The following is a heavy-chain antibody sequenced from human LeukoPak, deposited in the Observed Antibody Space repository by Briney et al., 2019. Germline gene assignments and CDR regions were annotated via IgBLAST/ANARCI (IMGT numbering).Heavy chain of an antibody. V-gene: IGHV3-30*02. CDR2: IRYDGSNK. CDR3: AKDALAVAAYYYMDV. J-gene: IGHJ6*03. CDR1: GFTFSSYG. Sequence: GGSLRLSCAASGFTFSSYGMHWVRQAPGKGLEGVAFIRYDGSNKYYADSVKGRFTISRDNSKNTLYLQMNSLRAEDTAVYYCAKDALAVAAYYYMDVCGKGTTVTVSS. D-gene: IGHD6-19*01.